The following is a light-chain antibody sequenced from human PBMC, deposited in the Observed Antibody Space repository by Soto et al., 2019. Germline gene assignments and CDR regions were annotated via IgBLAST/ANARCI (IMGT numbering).Light chain of an antibody. Sequence: DIQMTQSPSTLSASVGDRVTITCRASQSISSWLAWYQQKPGKAPKLLIYDASSLESGVPSRFSGSGSGTEFTLTISSLQPDDFATYYCQLYATYSWKCGESTKVDIK. CDR1: QSISSW. CDR3: QLYATYSWK. V-gene: IGKV1-5*01. CDR2: DAS. J-gene: IGKJ1*01.